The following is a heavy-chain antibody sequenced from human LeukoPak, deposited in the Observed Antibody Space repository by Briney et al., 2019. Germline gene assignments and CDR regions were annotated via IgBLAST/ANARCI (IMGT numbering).Heavy chain of an antibody. CDR1: GYTFTSYY. J-gene: IGHJ6*03. Sequence: RASVKVSCKASGYTFTSYYMHWVRQAPGQGLEWMGIINPSGGSTSYAQKFQGRVTMTRDTSISTAYMELSRLRSDDTAVYYCARNKEGYSYGLLYYYMDVWGKGTTVTISS. V-gene: IGHV1-46*01. D-gene: IGHD5-18*01. CDR3: ARNKEGYSYGLLYYYMDV. CDR2: INPSGGST.